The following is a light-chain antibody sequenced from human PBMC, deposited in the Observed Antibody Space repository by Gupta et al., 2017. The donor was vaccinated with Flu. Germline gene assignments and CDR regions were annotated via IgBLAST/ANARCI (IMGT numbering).Light chain of an antibody. CDR3: QQYDSTPPT. CDR1: QSVLYSSNNKNY. V-gene: IGKV4-1*01. J-gene: IGKJ1*01. CDR2: WAS. Sequence: SLGERATINCKSSQSVLYSSNNKNYLAWYQQKPGQPPKLLIYWASTRESGVPDRFSGSGSGTDFTLTISSLQSEDVAVYYCQQYDSTPPTFGQGTKVKIK.